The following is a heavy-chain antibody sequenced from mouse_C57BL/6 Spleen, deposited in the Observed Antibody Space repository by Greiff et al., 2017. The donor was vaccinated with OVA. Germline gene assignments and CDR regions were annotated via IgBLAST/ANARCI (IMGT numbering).Heavy chain of an antibody. CDR2: IRSKSNNYAT. CDR1: GFSFNTYA. J-gene: IGHJ2*01. CDR3: VRDVELYFDY. V-gene: IGHV10-1*01. Sequence: DVKLVESGGGLVQPKGSLKLSCAASGFSFNTYAMNWVRQAPGKGLEWVARIRSKSNNYATYYADSVKDRFTISRDDSESMLYLQMNNLKTEDTAMYYCVRDVELYFDYWGQGTTLTVSS.